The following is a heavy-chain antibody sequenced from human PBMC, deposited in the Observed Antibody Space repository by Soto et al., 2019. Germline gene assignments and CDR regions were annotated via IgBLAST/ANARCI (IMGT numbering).Heavy chain of an antibody. CDR3: ATMKRARLDS. D-gene: IGHD6-25*01. CDR1: GIMSSGYG. Sequence: QEQVVQSGPEKKEPGSSVKVSCRASGIMSSGYGFSWVRQAPGQGLEWVGMINPILDSTHYAQNLQGRVSRSVDKSTETDYLEVTSLRLEDTDIYVCATMKRARLDSWGRGTVVTVSS. V-gene: IGHV1-69*09. CDR2: INPILDST. J-gene: IGHJ4*02.